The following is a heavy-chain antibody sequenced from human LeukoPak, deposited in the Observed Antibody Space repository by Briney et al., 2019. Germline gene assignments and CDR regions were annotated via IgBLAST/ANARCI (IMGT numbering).Heavy chain of an antibody. CDR1: GFTFSSYW. Sequence: GGSLRLSCAASGFTFSSYWMHWVRQVPGRGLVWVSRINSDGSSASYADSVKGRFTISRDNAKNTLYVQMNSLRAEDTAVYYCSTGSGHAFDIWGRGTMVTVSS. D-gene: IGHD3-10*01. CDR3: STGSGHAFDI. V-gene: IGHV3-74*01. CDR2: INSDGSSA. J-gene: IGHJ3*02.